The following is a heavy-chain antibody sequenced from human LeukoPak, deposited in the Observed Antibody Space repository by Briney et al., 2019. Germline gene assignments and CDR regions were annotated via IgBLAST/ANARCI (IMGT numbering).Heavy chain of an antibody. CDR3: ARKGELFLPPDAFDI. D-gene: IGHD3-3*02. CDR2: IHSSGST. V-gene: IGHV4-4*09. CDR1: DGSISSYY. J-gene: IGHJ3*02. Sequence: SETLSLTCSVSDGSISSYYWSWIRQPPGKGLEWIGYIHSSGSTHYNPSLKSRVTISVDTSKNQFSLKLSSVTAADTAVYYCARKGELFLPPDAFDIWGQGTMVTVSS.